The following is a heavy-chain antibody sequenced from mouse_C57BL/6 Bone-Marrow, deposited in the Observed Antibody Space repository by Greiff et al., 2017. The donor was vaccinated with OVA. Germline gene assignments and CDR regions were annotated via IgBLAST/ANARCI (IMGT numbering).Heavy chain of an antibody. D-gene: IGHD1-1*01. CDR1: GYSITSGYY. Sequence: EVKLQESGPGLVKPSQSLSLTCSVTGYSITSGYYRNWIRQFPGNKLEWMGYISYDGSNNYNPSLKNRISITRDTSKNQFFLKLNSVTTEDTATYYCARGYYGSSYGAMDYWGQGTSVTVSS. CDR3: ARGYYGSSYGAMDY. CDR2: ISYDGSN. V-gene: IGHV3-6*01. J-gene: IGHJ4*01.